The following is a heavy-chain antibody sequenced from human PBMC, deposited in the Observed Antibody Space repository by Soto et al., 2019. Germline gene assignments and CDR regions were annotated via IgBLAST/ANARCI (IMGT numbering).Heavy chain of an antibody. CDR1: GFTFSSYS. Sequence: GESLKISCAASGFTFSSYSMNWVRQAPGKGLEWVSYISSSSSTIYYADSVKGRFTISRDNAKNSLYLQMNSPRAEDTAVYYCARVSGLYCSGGSCTGYWGQGTLVTVSS. J-gene: IGHJ4*02. V-gene: IGHV3-48*01. CDR2: ISSSSSTI. CDR3: ARVSGLYCSGGSCTGY. D-gene: IGHD2-15*01.